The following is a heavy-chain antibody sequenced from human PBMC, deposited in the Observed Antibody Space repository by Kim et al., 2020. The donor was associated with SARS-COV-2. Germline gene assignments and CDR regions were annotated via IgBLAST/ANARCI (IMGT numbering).Heavy chain of an antibody. CDR3: AKEDAVTTGDY. J-gene: IGHJ4*02. D-gene: IGHD4-17*01. CDR2: T. V-gene: IGHV3-23*01. Sequence: TYSADSVKGRFTISRDNSKNALYLQMTSLRAEDTAVYYCAKEDAVTTGDYWGQGTLVTVSS.